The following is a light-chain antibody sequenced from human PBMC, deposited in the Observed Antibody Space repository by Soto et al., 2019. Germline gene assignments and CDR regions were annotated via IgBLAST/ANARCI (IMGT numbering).Light chain of an antibody. CDR2: EVS. CDR3: SSYTRSVSYV. J-gene: IGLJ1*01. V-gene: IGLV2-14*01. Sequence: QSALTQPASVSGSPGQPITISCTGTSIDAGGYNYVSWYQQHPDKAPKSIMYEVSNRPSGVSNRFSGAKYGHTASLTSSGFQAEAEAEYSCSSYTRSVSYVLGPGTTVKVL. CDR1: SIDAGGYNY.